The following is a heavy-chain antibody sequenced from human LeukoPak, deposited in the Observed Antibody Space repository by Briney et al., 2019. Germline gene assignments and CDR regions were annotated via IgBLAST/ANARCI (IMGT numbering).Heavy chain of an antibody. CDR3: AGSSNAYNYVVDY. CDR2: IYSGGTT. Sequence: GGSLRLSCAASGFTVSNNYMSWVRQAPGKGLECVSVIYSGGTTHNADSVKDRFIISRDNSKNTVYLQMNSLRAEDTAVYYCAGSSNAYNYVVDYWGQGTLVTVSS. CDR1: GFTVSNNY. J-gene: IGHJ4*02. V-gene: IGHV3-66*01. D-gene: IGHD5-24*01.